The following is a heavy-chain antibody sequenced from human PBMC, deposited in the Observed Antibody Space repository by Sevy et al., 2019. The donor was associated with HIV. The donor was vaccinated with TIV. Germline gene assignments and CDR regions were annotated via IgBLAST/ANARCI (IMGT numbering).Heavy chain of an antibody. CDR3: ATSTPYCSSTSCYPQVTNYYYYMDV. V-gene: IGHV1-24*01. CDR2: FDPEDGET. CDR1: GYTLTELS. D-gene: IGHD2-2*01. Sequence: ASVKVSCKVSGYTLTELSMHWVRQAPGKGLEWMGGFDPEDGETIYAQKFQGRVTMTEDTSTDTAYMELSSLRSEDTAVYYCATSTPYCSSTSCYPQVTNYYYYMDVWGKGTTVTVSS. J-gene: IGHJ6*03.